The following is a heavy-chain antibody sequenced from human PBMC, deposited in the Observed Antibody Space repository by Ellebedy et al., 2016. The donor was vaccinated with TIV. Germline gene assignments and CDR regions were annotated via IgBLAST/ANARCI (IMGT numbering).Heavy chain of an antibody. J-gene: IGHJ6*02. V-gene: IGHV1-69*13. D-gene: IGHD2-8*01. Sequence: SVKVSXKASGGTFSSYAISWVRQAPGQGLEWMGGIIPIFGTANYAQKFQGRVTITADESTSTAYMELSSLRSEDTAVYYCASRRYCTNGVCNYYYYYGMDVWGQGTTVTVSS. CDR1: GGTFSSYA. CDR2: IIPIFGTA. CDR3: ASRRYCTNGVCNYYYYYGMDV.